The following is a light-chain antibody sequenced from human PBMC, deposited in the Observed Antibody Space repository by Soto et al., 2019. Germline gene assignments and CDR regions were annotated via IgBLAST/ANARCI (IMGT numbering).Light chain of an antibody. J-gene: IGKJ4*01. Sequence: DIQMPQSPSSLSASVGDRVTITCRASQSISSYLNCYQQKPGKAPQLLIYAASSLQTGVPSRFSGGGSGTDFTLTISTLHPEDFATYYCQQSYSTPLTFGGGTKVEIK. V-gene: IGKV1-39*01. CDR2: AAS. CDR3: QQSYSTPLT. CDR1: QSISSY.